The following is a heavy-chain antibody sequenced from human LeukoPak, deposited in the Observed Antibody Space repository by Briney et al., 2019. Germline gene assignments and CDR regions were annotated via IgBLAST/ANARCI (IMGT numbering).Heavy chain of an antibody. CDR1: EFTFSDYY. CDR3: ARYGNGEWLAHYSFDM. J-gene: IGHJ3*02. V-gene: IGHV3-11*04. Sequence: PGGSLRLSCAASEFTFSDYYMSWIRQAPGKGLEWVSYISYSGDTIYYADSVKGRFTVSRDNAKNSLYLQMNSLRAEDTAVYYCARYGNGEWLAHYSFDMWGQGTMVTVSS. D-gene: IGHD6-19*01. CDR2: ISYSGDTI.